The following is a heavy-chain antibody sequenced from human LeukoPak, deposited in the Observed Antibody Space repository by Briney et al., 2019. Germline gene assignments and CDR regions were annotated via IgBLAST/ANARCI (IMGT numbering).Heavy chain of an antibody. Sequence: NPGGSLRLSCAAPGFTFSSYSMNWVRQAPGKGLEWVSSISSSSSYIYYADSVKGRFTISRDNAKNSLYLQMNSLRAEDTAVYYCARDLRDSSSWYWYYYYMDVWGKGTTVTVSS. J-gene: IGHJ6*03. CDR2: ISSSSSYI. V-gene: IGHV3-21*01. D-gene: IGHD6-13*01. CDR3: ARDLRDSSSWYWYYYYMDV. CDR1: GFTFSSYS.